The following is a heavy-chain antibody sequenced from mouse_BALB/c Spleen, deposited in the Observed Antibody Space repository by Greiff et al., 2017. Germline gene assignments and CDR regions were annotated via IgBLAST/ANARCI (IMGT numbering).Heavy chain of an antibody. CDR2: ISYDGSN. Sequence: EVKLQESGPGLVKPSQSLSLTCSVTGYSITSGYYWNWIRQFPGNKLEWMGYISYDGSNNYNPSLKNRISITRDTSKNQFFLKLNSVTTEDTATYYCARGDYGNPSYWYFDVWGAGTTVTVSS. CDR1: GYSITSGYY. D-gene: IGHD2-1*01. V-gene: IGHV3-6*02. J-gene: IGHJ1*01. CDR3: ARGDYGNPSYWYFDV.